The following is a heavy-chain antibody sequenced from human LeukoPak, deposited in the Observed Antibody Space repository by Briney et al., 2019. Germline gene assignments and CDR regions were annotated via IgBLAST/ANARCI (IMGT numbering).Heavy chain of an antibody. CDR3: AKDLRALMINYYFDY. V-gene: IGHV3-23*01. Sequence: GGSLRLSCAASGFTFSSYAMSWVRQAPGKGLEWVSAISGSGGSTYHADSVKGRFTISRDNSKNTLYLQMNSLRAEDTAVYYCAKDLRALMINYYFDYWGQGTLVTVSS. CDR1: GFTFSSYA. J-gene: IGHJ4*02. CDR2: ISGSGGST. D-gene: IGHD3-16*01.